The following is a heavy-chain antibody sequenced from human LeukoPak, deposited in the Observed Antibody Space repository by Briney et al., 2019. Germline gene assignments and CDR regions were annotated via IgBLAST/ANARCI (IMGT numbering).Heavy chain of an antibody. CDR3: ARVLRVAVAGFYYYYYMDV. CDR1: GGSFSGYY. D-gene: IGHD6-19*01. Sequence: SETLSLTCAVYGGSFSGYYWSWIRQPPGKGLEWIGEINHSGSTNYNPSLKSRVTISVDTSKNQFSLKLSSVTAADTAVYYRARVLRVAVAGFYYYYYMDVWGKGTTVTVSS. CDR2: INHSGST. J-gene: IGHJ6*03. V-gene: IGHV4-34*01.